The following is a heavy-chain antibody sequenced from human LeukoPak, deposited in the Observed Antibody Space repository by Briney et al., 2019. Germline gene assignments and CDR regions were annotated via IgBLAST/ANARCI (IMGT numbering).Heavy chain of an antibody. J-gene: IGHJ4*02. Sequence: PGGSLRLSCVDSGFTFSNHAMHWVRQAPDKGLEWVAVISYEGSDKHYTDSVKGRFTISRDNSKKTLYLQMNSLRTEDTAFYCARVTSRDPLHYWGQGTLVTVSS. CDR3: ARVTSRDPLHY. V-gene: IGHV3-30-3*01. CDR1: GFTFSNHA. CDR2: ISYEGSDK. D-gene: IGHD2-21*02.